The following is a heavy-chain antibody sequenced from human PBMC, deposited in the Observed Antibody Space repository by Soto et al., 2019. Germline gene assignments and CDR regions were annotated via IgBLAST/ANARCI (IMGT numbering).Heavy chain of an antibody. D-gene: IGHD3-3*01. V-gene: IGHV1-2*02. Sequence: QLHLVQSGAVVKKPGASVTVSCSASGYPVTAYYMHWVRQAPGRGLEWMGGINPATGAAKYTQTFQGRVTITRDTSTSKVFMELGGLTSEDTAVFYCARGGGVGVAGSAAFDMWGQGTLVTVSS. CDR2: INPATGAA. J-gene: IGHJ3*02. CDR1: GYPVTAYY. CDR3: ARGGGVGVAGSAAFDM.